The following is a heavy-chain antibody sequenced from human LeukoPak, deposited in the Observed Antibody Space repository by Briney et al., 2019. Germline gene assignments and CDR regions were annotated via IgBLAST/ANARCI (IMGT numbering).Heavy chain of an antibody. D-gene: IGHD1-14*01. CDR1: GYRFIAYY. J-gene: IGHJ4*02. CDR2: INPTTGDT. CDR3: ASDRPPSN. V-gene: IGHV1-2*02. Sequence: ASVNVSCMASGYRFIAYYMHWVRQAPGQGPEWLGWINPTTGDTNYAQSCQGRITMTRDKSINTAYMELRNLDYDDTAVYYCASDRPPSNWGQGTLVTVS.